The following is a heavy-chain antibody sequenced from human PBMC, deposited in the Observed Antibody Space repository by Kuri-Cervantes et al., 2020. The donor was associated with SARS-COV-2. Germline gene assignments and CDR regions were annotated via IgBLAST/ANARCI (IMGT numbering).Heavy chain of an antibody. CDR2: ISWNSGSQ. J-gene: IGHJ5*02. Sequence: SLKISCAASGFAFDDYAMHWVRQAPGKGLEWVSGISWNSGSQGYADSVKGRFTISRDNAKNSLYLQMNSLRVEDTAFYYCAKDMGAVAAPDWSHPWGQGTLVTVSS. CDR1: GFAFDDYA. D-gene: IGHD6-19*01. V-gene: IGHV3-9*01. CDR3: AKDMGAVAAPDWSHP.